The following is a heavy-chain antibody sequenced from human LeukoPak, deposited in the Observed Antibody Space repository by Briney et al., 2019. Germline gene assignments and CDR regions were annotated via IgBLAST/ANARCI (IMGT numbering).Heavy chain of an antibody. CDR3: ARGGFGFGEFFDY. CDR2: IYYSGST. J-gene: IGHJ4*02. Sequence: SETLSLTCTVSGDSITSYYWSWIRQPPGKGLEWIGYIYYSGSTNYNPSLKSRVTISVDTSKNQFSLKLSSVTAADTAVYYCARGGFGFGEFFDYWGQGTLVTVSS. D-gene: IGHD3-10*01. V-gene: IGHV4-59*01. CDR1: GDSITSYY.